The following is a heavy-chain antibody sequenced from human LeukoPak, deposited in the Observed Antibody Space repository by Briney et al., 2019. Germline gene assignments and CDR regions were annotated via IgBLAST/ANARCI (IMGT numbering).Heavy chain of an antibody. D-gene: IGHD5-24*01. CDR3: ARAPLVDGAFDI. J-gene: IGHJ3*02. V-gene: IGHV3-21*01. CDR2: ISSSSSYI. Sequence: GGSLRLSCAASGFTFSNAWMNWVRQAPGKGLEWVSSISSSSSYIYYADSVKGRFTISRDNAKNSLYLQMNSLRAEDTAVYYCARAPLVDGAFDIWGQGTMVTVSS. CDR1: GFTFSNAW.